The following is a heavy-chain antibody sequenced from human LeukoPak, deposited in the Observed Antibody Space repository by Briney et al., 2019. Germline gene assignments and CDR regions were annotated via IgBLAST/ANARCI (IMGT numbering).Heavy chain of an antibody. V-gene: IGHV4-59*08. D-gene: IGHD3-10*01. CDR3: ARVTMVGGFDP. J-gene: IGHJ5*02. Sequence: SETLSLTCTVSGGSISSYYWAWIRQPPGKGLECIGNIHYTGSTYYTPSLKSRVTISLDTSKNQFSLKLSSVTAADTAVYYCARVTMVGGFDPWGQGTLVTVSS. CDR1: GGSISSYY. CDR2: IHYTGST.